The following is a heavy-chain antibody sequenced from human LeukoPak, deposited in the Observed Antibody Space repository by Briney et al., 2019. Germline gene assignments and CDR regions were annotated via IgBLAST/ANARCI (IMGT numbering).Heavy chain of an antibody. J-gene: IGHJ6*02. CDR3: ARECVGWFGELDGFYGMDV. Sequence: PGGSLRLSCAASGFTVSSNYMSWVRQAPGKGLEWVSVIYSDGSTYYADSVKGRFTISRDNSKNTLYLQMNSLRAEGTAVYYCARECVGWFGELDGFYGMDVWGQGTTVTVSS. CDR1: GFTVSSNY. D-gene: IGHD3-10*01. V-gene: IGHV3-66*01. CDR2: IYSDGST.